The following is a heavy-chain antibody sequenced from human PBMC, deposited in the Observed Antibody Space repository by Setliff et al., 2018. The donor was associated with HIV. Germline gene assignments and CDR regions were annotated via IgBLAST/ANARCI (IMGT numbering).Heavy chain of an antibody. CDR3: ARRAGSDYFTRFDY. CDR1: GGSFSSNSYY. J-gene: IGHJ4*02. CDR2: ISYTGNA. V-gene: IGHV4-39*01. Sequence: SETLSLTCTASGGSFSSNSYYWGWIRQPPGKGLEWIGSISYTGNAYNTPSLKSRVTISVDASKNQISLKLTSVTAADTAVYYCARRAGSDYFTRFDYWGQGTLVTVSS. D-gene: IGHD3-10*01.